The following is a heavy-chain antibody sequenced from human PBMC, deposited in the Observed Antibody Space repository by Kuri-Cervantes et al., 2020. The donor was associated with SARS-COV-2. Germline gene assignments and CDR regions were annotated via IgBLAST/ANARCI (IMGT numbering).Heavy chain of an antibody. CDR3: ARESTGLPYSNYVGYYYYYGMDV. Sequence: GGSLRLSCAASGFTFDDYGMSWVRQAPGKGLEWVSGINWNGGSTGYADSVKGRFTISRDNAKNSLYLQMNSLRAEDTALYYCARESTGLPYSNYVGYYYYYGMDVWGQGTMVTVSS. CDR1: GFTFDDYG. D-gene: IGHD4-11*01. CDR2: INWNGGST. V-gene: IGHV3-20*04. J-gene: IGHJ6*02.